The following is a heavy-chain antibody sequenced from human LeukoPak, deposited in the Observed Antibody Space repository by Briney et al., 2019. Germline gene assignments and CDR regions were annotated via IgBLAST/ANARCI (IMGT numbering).Heavy chain of an antibody. J-gene: IGHJ4*02. V-gene: IGHV3-23*01. CDR2: ISGSGGST. CDR3: AKDHDVYGDSFDY. Sequence: GGSLRLSCAASGFTFSSYAMSWVRQAAGKGLEWVSAISGSGGSTYYADSVKGRFTISRDNSKNTLYLQMNSLRAEDTAVYYCAKDHDVYGDSFDYWGQGTLVTVSS. CDR1: GFTFSSYA. D-gene: IGHD4-17*01.